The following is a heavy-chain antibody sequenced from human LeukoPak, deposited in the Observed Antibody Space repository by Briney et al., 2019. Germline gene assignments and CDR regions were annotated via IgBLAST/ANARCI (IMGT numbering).Heavy chain of an antibody. CDR2: IYYSGST. CDR3: ARDGPGYSFGRYFDY. CDR1: GGSISSSSYY. D-gene: IGHD5-18*01. Sequence: PSETLSLTCTVSGGSISSSSYYWGWIRQPPGKGLEWIGSIYYSGSTYYNPSLKSRVTISVDTSKTQFSLTLSSVTAADTAVYYCARDGPGYSFGRYFDYWGQGTLVTVSS. J-gene: IGHJ4*02. V-gene: IGHV4-39*07.